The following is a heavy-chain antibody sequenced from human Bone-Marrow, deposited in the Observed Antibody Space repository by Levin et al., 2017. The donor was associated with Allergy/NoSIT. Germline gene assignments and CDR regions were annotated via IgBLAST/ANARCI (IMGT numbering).Heavy chain of an antibody. Sequence: NPSETLSLTCTVSGGSISSSSYYWGWIRQPPGKGLEWIGSIYYSGSTYYNPSLKSRVTISVDTSKNQFSLKLSSVTAADTAVYYCARDLTYLEWTKKGWFDPWGQGTLVTVSS. J-gene: IGHJ5*02. CDR3: ARDLTYLEWTKKGWFDP. V-gene: IGHV4-39*07. CDR2: IYYSGST. CDR1: GGSISSSSYY. D-gene: IGHD3-3*01.